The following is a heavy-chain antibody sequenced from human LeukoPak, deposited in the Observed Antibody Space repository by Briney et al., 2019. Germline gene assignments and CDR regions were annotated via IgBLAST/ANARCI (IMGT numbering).Heavy chain of an antibody. CDR1: GGSITSSTYY. Sequence: SETLSLTCAVSGGSITSSTYYWGWIRQPPGKGLEWIGSIYYGGSTFYNPSLKSRVTISVDTSNNQFSLKLSSETAADTAVYYCARQVLGSSSWYWFDPWGQGTLVTASS. CDR2: IYYGGST. J-gene: IGHJ5*02. V-gene: IGHV4-39*01. D-gene: IGHD6-13*01. CDR3: ARQVLGSSSWYWFDP.